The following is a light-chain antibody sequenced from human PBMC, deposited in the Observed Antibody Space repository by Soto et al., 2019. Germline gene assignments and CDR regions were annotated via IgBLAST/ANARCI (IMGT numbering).Light chain of an antibody. CDR2: APY. J-gene: IGKJ5*01. CDR3: QYLNGAPTIT. CDR1: QDVSDY. Sequence: DIQLTQSPSFLSASVGDRVTITCRASQDVSDYLAWYQHAPGKAPNLLIYAPYTLQSGVPSRFSGSGSGTEFSLTITSLQPEDFATYYCQYLNGAPTITFGQWTRLDVK. V-gene: IGKV1-9*01.